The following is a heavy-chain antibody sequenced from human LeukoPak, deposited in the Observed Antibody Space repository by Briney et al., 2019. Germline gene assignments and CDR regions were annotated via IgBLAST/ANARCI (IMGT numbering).Heavy chain of an antibody. V-gene: IGHV1-18*01. CDR2: ISAYNGHT. J-gene: IGHJ4*02. Sequence: ASVKASCKASGYTFVNYGISWVRLAPGQGLEWMGWISAYNGHTKFAQKVQDRVTMTTDTSTSTAYLELRSLRSDDTAVYYCARSSREPGDYWGQGTLVTVSS. CDR1: GYTFVNYG. D-gene: IGHD1-26*01. CDR3: ARSSREPGDY.